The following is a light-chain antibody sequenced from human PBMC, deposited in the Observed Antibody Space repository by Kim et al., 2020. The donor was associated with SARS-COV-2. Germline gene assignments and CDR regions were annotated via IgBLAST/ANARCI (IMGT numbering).Light chain of an antibody. J-gene: IGKJ2*01. CDR3: QQCRTFPYT. Sequence: DIQMTQFPSTLPASVGDRVTITCRASQGTHIWLAWYQQKPGKAPKLLINDASRLERGVPSRFSGSGSGTEFTLTIASLQPDDFATYYCQQCRTFPYTFGRGTKL. V-gene: IGKV1-5*01. CDR1: QGTHIW. CDR2: DAS.